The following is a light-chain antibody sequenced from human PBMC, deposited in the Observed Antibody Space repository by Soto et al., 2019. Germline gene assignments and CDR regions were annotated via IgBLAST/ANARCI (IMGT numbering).Light chain of an antibody. Sequence: EIVLTQSPAPLSFPPGERATLSSRAIQRVTAYLPWYQQKPGQAPRLLIYDASNRATGIPARFSGSGSGTDFTLTISSLQSEDFAVYYCQQYNHWPPWLTFGGGTKVEIK. CDR3: QQYNHWPPWLT. J-gene: IGKJ4*01. V-gene: IGKV3-11*01. CDR1: QRVTAY. CDR2: DAS.